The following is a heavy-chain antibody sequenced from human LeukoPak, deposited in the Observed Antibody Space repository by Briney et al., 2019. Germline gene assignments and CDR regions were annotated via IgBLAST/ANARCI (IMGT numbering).Heavy chain of an antibody. CDR2: FDPEDGET. J-gene: IGHJ4*02. CDR1: GYTLTELS. V-gene: IGHV1-24*01. D-gene: IGHD2-2*01. Sequence: GASVKVSCKVSGYTLTELSMHWVRQAPGKGLEWMGDFDPEDGETIYAQKFQGRVTMTEDTSTDTAYMELSSLRSEDTAVYYCATDAFLGPDCSSTSCYVDYWGQGTLVTVSS. CDR3: ATDAFLGPDCSSTSCYVDY.